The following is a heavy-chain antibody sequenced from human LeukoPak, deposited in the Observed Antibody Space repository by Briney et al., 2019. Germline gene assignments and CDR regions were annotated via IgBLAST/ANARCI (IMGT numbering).Heavy chain of an antibody. CDR2: IKQDGSEK. Sequence: GGSLRLSCAASGFTFRNYWMSWVRQAPGKGLEWVANIKQDGSEKYYVDSVKGRFTISRDNAKKSLYLQMNSLRAEDTAVYYCARRRWSSTSCFIDYWGQGTLVTVSS. V-gene: IGHV3-7*01. D-gene: IGHD2-2*01. CDR1: GFTFRNYW. J-gene: IGHJ4*02. CDR3: ARRRWSSTSCFIDY.